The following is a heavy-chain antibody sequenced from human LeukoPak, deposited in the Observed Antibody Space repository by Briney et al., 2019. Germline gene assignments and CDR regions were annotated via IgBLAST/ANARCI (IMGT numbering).Heavy chain of an antibody. Sequence: GGPLRLSCEASGFTFSSLYMDWVRQAPGKGLEWVGRIRNKAADYSTDYASSVRGRFTISSDDSRNSLYLQMSSLKSEDAALYYCIRVRHGDSFDFWGQGTLVTVSS. CDR3: IRVRHGDSFDF. D-gene: IGHD4-17*01. J-gene: IGHJ4*02. V-gene: IGHV3-72*01. CDR1: GFTFSSLY. CDR2: IRNKAADYST.